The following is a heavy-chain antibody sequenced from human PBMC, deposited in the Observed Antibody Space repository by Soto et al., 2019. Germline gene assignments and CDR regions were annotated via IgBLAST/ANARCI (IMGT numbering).Heavy chain of an antibody. J-gene: IGHJ4*02. D-gene: IGHD2-2*01. V-gene: IGHV3-74*01. CDR1: GFSFSSYW. CDR2: IVSDGSTT. Sequence: EVQLVESGGGLVQPGGSLRLSCVASGFSFSSYWMHWVRQAPGKGLVWVSRIVSDGSTTFYADSVKGRFTVSRDNAKNTLYLQMNSLRADDTAVYYCARDYYSAADYLGKGTLVTFAS. CDR3: ARDYYSAADY.